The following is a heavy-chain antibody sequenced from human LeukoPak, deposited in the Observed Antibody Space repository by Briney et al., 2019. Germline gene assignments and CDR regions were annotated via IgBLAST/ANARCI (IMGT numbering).Heavy chain of an antibody. CDR2: IKSKSDGGTT. CDR3: STRRPELFDY. CDR1: GFTFSNAW. Sequence: GGSLRLSCAASGFTFSNAWMSWVRQAPGKGLEWVGCIKSKSDGGTTDYAAPVKRRVSISRDDSKNTLYLQMNSLKTEDTAVYYCSTRRPELFDYWGQGTLVTVSS. V-gene: IGHV3-15*01. J-gene: IGHJ4*02. D-gene: IGHD1-26*01.